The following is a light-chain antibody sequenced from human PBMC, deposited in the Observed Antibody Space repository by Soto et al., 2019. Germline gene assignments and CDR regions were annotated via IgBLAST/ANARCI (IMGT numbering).Light chain of an antibody. CDR2: DAS. CDR1: QSVSSN. J-gene: IGKJ5*01. CDR3: QQRYNWPVT. V-gene: IGKV3-11*01. Sequence: EIVMTQSPATLSVSPGERATLSCRASQSVSSNLAWYQQKPGQAPRLLIYDASNRATGIPARFSGSGSGTDFTLTISSLEPEDFSVYYCQQRYNWPVTFGQGTRL.